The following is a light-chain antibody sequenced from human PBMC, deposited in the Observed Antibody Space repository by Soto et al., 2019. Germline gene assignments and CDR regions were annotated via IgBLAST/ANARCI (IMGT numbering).Light chain of an antibody. J-gene: IGLJ3*02. Sequence: NFMLTQPHSVSESPGKTVTISCTRSSGTIVSNYVQWYQRRPGSSPTTMIYEDNQRPSGVPDRFSGSIDSSSNSASLTISGLKTEDEADYYCQSFDSNIWVFGGGTKLTVL. CDR1: SGTIVSNY. CDR3: QSFDSNIWV. CDR2: EDN. V-gene: IGLV6-57*01.